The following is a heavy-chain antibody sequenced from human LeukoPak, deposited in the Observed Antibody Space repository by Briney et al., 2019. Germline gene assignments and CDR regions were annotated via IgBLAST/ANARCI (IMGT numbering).Heavy chain of an antibody. D-gene: IGHD6-19*01. CDR1: GGSISDYY. CDR3: ARLVAGTAWFDP. V-gene: IGHV4-59*12. CDR2: TYYSGST. Sequence: SETLSLTCTVSGGSISDYYWSWIRQPPGKGLEWIGYTYYSGSTNYNPSLKSRVTISVDTSKKQFSLKLSSVTAADTAVYYCARLVAGTAWFDPWGQGTLVTVSS. J-gene: IGHJ5*02.